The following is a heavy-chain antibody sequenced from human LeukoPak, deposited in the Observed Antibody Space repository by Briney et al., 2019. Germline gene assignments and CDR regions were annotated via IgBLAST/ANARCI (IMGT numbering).Heavy chain of an antibody. CDR1: GGSFSGYY. V-gene: IGHV4-34*01. D-gene: IGHD4-17*01. CDR2: INHSGST. CDR3: ARGGDYYGGNFVGSDY. J-gene: IGHJ4*02. Sequence: PSETLSLTRAVYGGSFSGYYWSWIRQPPGKGLEWIGEINHSGSTNYNPSLKSRVTISVDTSKNQFSLKLSSVTAADTAVYYCARGGDYYGGNFVGSDYWGQGTLVTVSS.